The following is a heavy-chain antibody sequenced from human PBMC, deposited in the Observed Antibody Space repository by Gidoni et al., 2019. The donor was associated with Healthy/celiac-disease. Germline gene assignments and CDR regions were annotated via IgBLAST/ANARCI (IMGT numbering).Heavy chain of an antibody. D-gene: IGHD6-13*01. CDR2: ISYDGSNK. J-gene: IGHJ5*02. CDR3: ARDPLGSIAAAGNSPFDP. CDR1: GSTFSSYA. Sequence: QVQRVESGGCLVQPGRYLRLSCSATGSTFSSYAKHWVRQAPGKGLEWVAVISYDGSNKYSADSVKGRFTISRDNSKSTLYLQMTSLRTEGTAVYYLARDPLGSIAAAGNSPFDPWGKGPLVTVSS. V-gene: IGHV3-30*04.